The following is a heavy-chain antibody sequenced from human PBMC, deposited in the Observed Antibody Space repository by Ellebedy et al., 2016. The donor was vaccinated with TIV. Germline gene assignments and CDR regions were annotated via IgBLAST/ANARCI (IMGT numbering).Heavy chain of an antibody. CDR3: AKRGDTSGSYPPYFDY. Sequence: GESLKISCAASGFTFSSYGMHWVRQAPGKGLEWVAVISYDGSSEYYADSVKGRFTISRDNSKNTLSLQMNSLRAEDTAVYYCAKRGDTSGSYPPYFDYWGQGTLVTVSS. D-gene: IGHD3-10*01. V-gene: IGHV3-30*18. J-gene: IGHJ4*02. CDR2: ISYDGSSE. CDR1: GFTFSSYG.